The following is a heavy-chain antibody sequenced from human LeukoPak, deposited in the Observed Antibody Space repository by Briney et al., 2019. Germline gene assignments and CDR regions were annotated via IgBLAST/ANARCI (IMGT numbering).Heavy chain of an antibody. CDR3: ARDDRIVGSSDY. V-gene: IGHV1-18*01. Sequence: ASVKVSCKASGCTFTSYGISWVRQAPGQGLEWMGWIGAYNGNTNYAQKLQGRVTMTTDTSTSTAYMELRSLRSDDTAVYYCARDDRIVGSSDYWGQGTLVTVSS. D-gene: IGHD1-26*01. CDR1: GCTFTSYG. J-gene: IGHJ4*02. CDR2: IGAYNGNT.